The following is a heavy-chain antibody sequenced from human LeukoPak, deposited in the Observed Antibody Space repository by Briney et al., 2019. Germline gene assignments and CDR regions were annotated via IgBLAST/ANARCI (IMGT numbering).Heavy chain of an antibody. CDR1: GFTFSGSA. Sequence: GGSLRLSCAASGFTFSGSAMHWVRQASGKGLEWVGRIRSKANTYATAYAASVKGRFTISRDDSKNTAYLQMNSLKTGDTAVYYCTRGAPRSIAAVGSYPYSFDYYYMDVWGKGTTVTVSS. J-gene: IGHJ6*03. CDR2: IRSKANTYAT. V-gene: IGHV3-73*01. CDR3: TRGAPRSIAAVGSYPYSFDYYYMDV. D-gene: IGHD6-13*01.